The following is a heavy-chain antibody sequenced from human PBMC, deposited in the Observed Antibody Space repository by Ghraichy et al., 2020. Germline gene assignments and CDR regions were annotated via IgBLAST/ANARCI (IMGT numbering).Heavy chain of an antibody. J-gene: IGHJ6*03. CDR3: AKAEYSSSSVQYYYYYMDV. V-gene: IGHV3-30*18. CDR2: ISYDGSNK. CDR1: GFTFSSYG. D-gene: IGHD6-6*01. Sequence: GSLRLSCAASGFTFSSYGMHWVRQAPGKGLEWVAVISYDGSNKYYADSVKGRFTISRDNSKNTLYLQMNSLRAEDTAVYYCAKAEYSSSSVQYYYYYMDVWGKGTTVTVSS.